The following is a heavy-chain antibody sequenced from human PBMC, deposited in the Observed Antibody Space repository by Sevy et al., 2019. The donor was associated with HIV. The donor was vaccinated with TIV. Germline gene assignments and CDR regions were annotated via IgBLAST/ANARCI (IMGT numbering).Heavy chain of an antibody. D-gene: IGHD1-7*01. CDR2: IWSDGSNK. CDR3: AREERSGTTTSFDY. V-gene: IGHV3-33*01. Sequence: GGSLRLSCAASGFTFSDYGMHWVRQAPGKGLEWVEVIWSDGSNKYYGDSVKGRFTISRDSSKNTLFLQMNSLGVDDTAVYYCAREERSGTTTSFDYWGQGALVTVSS. CDR1: GFTFSDYG. J-gene: IGHJ4*02.